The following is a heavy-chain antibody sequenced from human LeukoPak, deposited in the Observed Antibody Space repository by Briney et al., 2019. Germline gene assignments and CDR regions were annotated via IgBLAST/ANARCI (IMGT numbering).Heavy chain of an antibody. CDR3: ATHVRPGAAESYWYFDL. D-gene: IGHD2-2*01. CDR1: GGSISSYY. Sequence: PSETLSLTCTVSGGSISSYYWGWLRQPPGKGLEWIGYIYYSGSSNYNPSLKSRVTISVDTSKNQYSLTLSSVSAADTAVYVCATHVRPGAAESYWYFDLWGRGTLVTVSS. CDR2: IYYSGSS. J-gene: IGHJ2*01. V-gene: IGHV4-59*08.